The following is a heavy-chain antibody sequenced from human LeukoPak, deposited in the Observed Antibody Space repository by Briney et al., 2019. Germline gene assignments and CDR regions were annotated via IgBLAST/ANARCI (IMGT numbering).Heavy chain of an antibody. CDR3: ARITRILLDL. J-gene: IGHJ4*02. CDR1: GYSFATYW. V-gene: IGHV5-51*01. Sequence: GGSLKISCKGSGYSFATYWIGWVRQMPGKGLEWIGVIYPGDSDAKYGPSFQGQVIFSADRSINTAYLQWSSLKASDSAMYYCARITRILLDLWGQGTLVTVSS. D-gene: IGHD2-15*01. CDR2: IYPGDSDA.